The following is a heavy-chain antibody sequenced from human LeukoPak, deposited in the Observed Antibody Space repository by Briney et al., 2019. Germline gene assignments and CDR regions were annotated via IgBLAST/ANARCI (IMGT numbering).Heavy chain of an antibody. Sequence: SETLSLTCSVSGGSTSTSTSYWGWVRQPPGKGLEWIGSIHYSGSTYKNPSLKSRVTISMDTSRSQFSLKVTSLTAADSAVYFCAREPSSSRYFMDVWGRGTTVTVSS. J-gene: IGHJ6*03. D-gene: IGHD6-6*01. V-gene: IGHV4-39*07. CDR3: AREPSSSRYFMDV. CDR1: GGSTSTSTSY. CDR2: IHYSGST.